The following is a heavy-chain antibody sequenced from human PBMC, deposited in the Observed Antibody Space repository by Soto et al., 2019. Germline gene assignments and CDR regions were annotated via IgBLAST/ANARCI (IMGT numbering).Heavy chain of an antibody. CDR3: AKVVVPAAMVNYYYGMDV. J-gene: IGHJ6*02. V-gene: IGHV3-23*01. CDR1: GFTFSRFA. CDR2: ISSSAFKT. Sequence: GGSLRLSCVASGFTFSRFAMNWVRQAPGKGLEWVSGISSSAFKTYYADSVKGRFTISRDNSKNTLYLQMNSLRAEDMAVYYCAKVVVPAAMVNYYYGMDVWGQGTPVTVSS. D-gene: IGHD2-2*01.